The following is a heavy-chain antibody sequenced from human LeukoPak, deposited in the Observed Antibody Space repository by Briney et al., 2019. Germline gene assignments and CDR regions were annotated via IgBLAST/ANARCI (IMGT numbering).Heavy chain of an antibody. Sequence: SETLSLTCTVSGGSISSYYWNWIRQPPGKGLEWIGYIYYSGSTNYNPSLKSRVTISVDTSKNQFSLKLSSVTAADTAVYYCARGKSRALLGFFDYWGQGTLVTVSS. CDR2: IYYSGST. CDR3: ARGKSRALLGFFDY. J-gene: IGHJ4*02. CDR1: GGSISSYY. V-gene: IGHV4-59*08. D-gene: IGHD2-15*01.